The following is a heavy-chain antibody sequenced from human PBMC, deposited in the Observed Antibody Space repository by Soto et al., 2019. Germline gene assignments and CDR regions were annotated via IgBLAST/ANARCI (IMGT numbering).Heavy chain of an antibody. D-gene: IGHD4-17*01. Sequence: QVQLVQSGAEVKKPGSSVKVSCKASGGTFSSYAISWVRQAPGQGLEWMGGIIPIFGTAKYAQKFQGRVTITADESTSTAYMELSSLRSDDTAVYYCARVKYGDRDYPYYYYYGMDVWGQGTTVTVSS. CDR1: GGTFSSYA. CDR2: IIPIFGTA. CDR3: ARVKYGDRDYPYYYYYGMDV. V-gene: IGHV1-69*12. J-gene: IGHJ6*02.